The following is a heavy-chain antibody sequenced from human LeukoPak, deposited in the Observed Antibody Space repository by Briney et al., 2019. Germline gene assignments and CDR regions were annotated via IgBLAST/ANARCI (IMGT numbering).Heavy chain of an antibody. V-gene: IGHV4-59*01. CDR1: GGSISSYY. Sequence: SETLSLTCTVSGGSISSYYWSWIRQPPGKGLEWIGYIYYSGSTNYNPSLKSRVIISVDTSKNQFSRKLSSVTAADTAVYYCARVEEGYGSGRRENYYYYYMDVWGKGTTVTISS. D-gene: IGHD3-10*01. CDR2: IYYSGST. J-gene: IGHJ6*03. CDR3: ARVEEGYGSGRRENYYYYYMDV.